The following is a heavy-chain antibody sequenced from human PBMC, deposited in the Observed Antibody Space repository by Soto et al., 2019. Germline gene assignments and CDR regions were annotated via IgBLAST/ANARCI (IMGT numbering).Heavy chain of an antibody. CDR3: ARGGLWFGGSAADPDFDY. D-gene: IGHD3-10*01. V-gene: IGHV4-34*01. CDR2: INHSGST. CDR1: GGSFSGYY. J-gene: IGHJ4*02. Sequence: QVQLQQWGAGLLKPSETLSLTCAVYGGSFSGYYWSWIRQPPGKGLEWIGEINHSGSTNYNPSLKSRVTISVDTSKNQFSLKLSSVTAADTAVYYCARGGLWFGGSAADPDFDYWGQGTLVTVSS.